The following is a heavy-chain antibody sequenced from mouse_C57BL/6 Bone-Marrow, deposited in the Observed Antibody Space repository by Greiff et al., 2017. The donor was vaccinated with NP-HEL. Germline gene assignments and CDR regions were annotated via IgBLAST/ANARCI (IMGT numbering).Heavy chain of an antibody. J-gene: IGHJ3*01. V-gene: IGHV6-3*01. CDR1: GFTFSNYW. D-gene: IGHD2-3*01. CDR2: IRLKSDNYAT. Sequence: EVKLMESGGGLVQPGGSMKLSCVASGFTFSNYWMNWVRQSPEKGLEWVAQIRLKSDNYATHYAESVKGRFTISRDDSKSSVYMQMNNLRAEDTVNYYCTEDGYSAACFAFRGQEALVTVSA. CDR3: TEDGYSAACFAF.